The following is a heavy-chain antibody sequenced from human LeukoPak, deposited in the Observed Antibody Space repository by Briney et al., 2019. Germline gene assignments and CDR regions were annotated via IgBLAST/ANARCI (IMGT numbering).Heavy chain of an antibody. CDR3: ARQNRNGFDY. Sequence: GGSLRLSCAASGFTFSTYDLHWVRQTTRKGLEWVSATGTAGDTWYSGSVKGRFTISRENAKSSMYLQMNSLRAGDTAVYYCARQNRNGFDYWGQGTLVTVSS. CDR2: TGTAGDT. V-gene: IGHV3-13*01. CDR1: GFTFSTYD. D-gene: IGHD2-8*01. J-gene: IGHJ4*02.